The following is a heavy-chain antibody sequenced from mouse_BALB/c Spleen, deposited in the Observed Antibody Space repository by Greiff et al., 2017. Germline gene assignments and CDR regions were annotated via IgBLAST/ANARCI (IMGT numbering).Heavy chain of an antibody. Sequence: QVQLQQSGPELVRPGASVKISCKASGYTFTSYWMHWVKQRHGQGLEWIGIIDPSNGETRLNQKFKGKATLTVDKSSNTAYMQLSSLTSEDSAVYYCARVGRLPRYYAMDDWGQGTSVTVSS. J-gene: IGHJ4*01. CDR1: GYTFTSYW. CDR3: ARVGRLPRYYAMDD. D-gene: IGHD2-2*01. V-gene: IGHV1S127*01. CDR2: IDPSNGET.